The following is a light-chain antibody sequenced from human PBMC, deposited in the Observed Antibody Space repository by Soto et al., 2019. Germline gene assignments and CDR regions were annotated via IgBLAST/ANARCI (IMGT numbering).Light chain of an antibody. CDR2: AAS. V-gene: IGKV1-39*01. J-gene: IGKJ3*01. CDR1: QSISSY. Sequence: DIQMTQSPSSLSASVGDRVTITCRASQSISSYLNWYQQKPGKAPKLLIYAASSLQSGVPSRFSGGGSGTDFTLTISSLQPEDFATYYCQQSYSTPRLTFGPGTKVDIK. CDR3: QQSYSTPRLT.